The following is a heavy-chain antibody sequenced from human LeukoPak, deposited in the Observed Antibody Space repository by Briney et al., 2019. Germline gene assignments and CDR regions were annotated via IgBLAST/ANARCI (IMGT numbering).Heavy chain of an antibody. CDR1: GGSISSGGYY. CDR2: IYHSGST. D-gene: IGHD2-8*01. CDR3: AREAFPTKGDAFDI. Sequence: SGTLSLTCTVSGGSISSGGYYWSWIRQPPGKGLEWIGYIYHSGSTYYNPSLKSRVTISVDRSKNQFSLKLSSVTAADTAVYYCAREAFPTKGDAFDIWGQGTMVTVSS. J-gene: IGHJ3*02. V-gene: IGHV4-30-2*01.